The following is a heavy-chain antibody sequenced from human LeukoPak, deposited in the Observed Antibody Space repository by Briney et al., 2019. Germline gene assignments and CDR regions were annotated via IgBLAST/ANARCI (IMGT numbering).Heavy chain of an antibody. CDR1: GFILENFA. D-gene: IGHD2/OR15-2a*01. V-gene: IGHV3-30*04. CDR2: VSFDGTNN. CDR3: ARDRNVIGADFDS. J-gene: IGHJ5*01. Sequence: PGGSLRLSCVASGFILENFAIHWVRQAPGKGLEWVSIVSFDGTNNFYADSVNGRFTVSRDNSKNTVYLHMNSLRPDDTAVYFCARDRNVIGADFDSWGQGTLVTVSS.